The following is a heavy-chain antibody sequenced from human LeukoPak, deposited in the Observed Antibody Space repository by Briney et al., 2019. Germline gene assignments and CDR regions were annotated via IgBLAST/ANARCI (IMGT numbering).Heavy chain of an antibody. Sequence: GGSLRPSCAASGFTCRSYWMSWVRQAPGKGLEWVANINQGGSVKYYVDSVKGRFTISRDDDKNSLYVQMNSLRDEDTAVYYCARVGYSGWNLEYWGQGTLVTVSS. J-gene: IGHJ4*02. D-gene: IGHD5-12*01. CDR3: ARVGYSGWNLEY. CDR2: INQGGSVK. CDR1: GFTCRSYW. V-gene: IGHV3-7*01.